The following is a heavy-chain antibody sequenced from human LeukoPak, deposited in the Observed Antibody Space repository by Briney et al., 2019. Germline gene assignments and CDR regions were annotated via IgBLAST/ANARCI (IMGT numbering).Heavy chain of an antibody. Sequence: GGSLRLSCAASGFTYSRYWMSWVRQAPGKGLEGVAHIKQEGSEKYYVDSVRGRFPLSRHNDKNSLYVHMNTQTDRHTAVYYCAKCVYSSSWYCSYWGQGTLVTVSS. D-gene: IGHD6-13*01. CDR3: AKCVYSSSWYCSY. CDR2: IKQEGSEK. J-gene: IGHJ4*02. CDR1: GFTYSRYW. V-gene: IGHV3-7*01.